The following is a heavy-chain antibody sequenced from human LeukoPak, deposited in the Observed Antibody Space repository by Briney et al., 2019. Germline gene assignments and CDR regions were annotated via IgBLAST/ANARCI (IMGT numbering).Heavy chain of an antibody. V-gene: IGHV3-53*01. CDR3: ARGVDYYDSSGTIDY. CDR1: GFTVSSNY. Sequence: QPGGSLRLSCAASGFTVSSNYMSWVRQAPGKGLEWVSVIYSGGSTYYADSVKGRFTISRDNSKNTLYLQMNSLRAEDTAVYYCARGVDYYDSSGTIDYWGQGTLVTVSS. CDR2: IYSGGST. J-gene: IGHJ4*02. D-gene: IGHD3-22*01.